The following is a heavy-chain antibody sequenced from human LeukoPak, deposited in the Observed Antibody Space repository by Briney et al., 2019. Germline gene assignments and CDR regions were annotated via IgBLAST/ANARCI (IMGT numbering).Heavy chain of an antibody. CDR3: ARIGCSSTSCYGNSVDP. V-gene: IGHV1-18*01. J-gene: IGHJ5*02. CDR2: ISTYNGNT. D-gene: IGHD2-2*01. CDR1: GYSFINYG. Sequence: ASVKVSCKASGYSFINYGFNWVRQAPGRGLEWMGWISTYNGNTLYAQKFQGRVTMTTDTSTSTAYMELRSLRYDDTAVYYCARIGCSSTSCYGNSVDPWGQGTLVTVSS.